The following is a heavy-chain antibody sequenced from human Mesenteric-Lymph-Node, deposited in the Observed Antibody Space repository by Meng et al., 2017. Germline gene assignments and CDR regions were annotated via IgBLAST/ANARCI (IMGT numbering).Heavy chain of an antibody. CDR2: INLNSAAI. J-gene: IGHJ4*02. CDR3: AKDLLNYHDTSGCPLFDY. CDR1: GFIFDDYG. D-gene: IGHD3-22*01. V-gene: IGHV3-9*01. Sequence: EMHLVGVGGGLGPSGRARRLVSTASGFIFDDYGMDWVRQVPGKGLEWVSSINLNSAAIGYADSVKCRFTISRDNAKNSLYLQMNSLRVEDTAFYYCAKDLLNYHDTSGCPLFDYWGQGTLVTVSS.